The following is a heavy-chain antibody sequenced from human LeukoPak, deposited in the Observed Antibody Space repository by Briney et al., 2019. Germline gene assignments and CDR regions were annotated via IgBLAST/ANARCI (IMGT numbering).Heavy chain of an antibody. CDR2: VYYSGST. CDR1: GGSISSSSYY. D-gene: IGHD2-15*01. Sequence: PSGTLSLTCTVSGGSISSSSYYWGWIRQPPGKGLEWIGSVYYSGSTYYNPSLKSRVTISVDTSKNQFSLKLSSVTAADTAVYYCARLGEDCSGGSCYMWFDPWGQGTLVTVSS. CDR3: ARLGEDCSGGSCYMWFDP. V-gene: IGHV4-39*01. J-gene: IGHJ5*02.